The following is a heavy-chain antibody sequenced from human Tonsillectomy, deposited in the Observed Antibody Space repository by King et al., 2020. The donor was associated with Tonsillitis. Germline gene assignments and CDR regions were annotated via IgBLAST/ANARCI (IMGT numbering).Heavy chain of an antibody. CDR2: ISWSGDIR. Sequence: VQLVESGGGLVQPGRSLRLSCAASGFTFDDYAMHWVRQDPGKGLEWVSGISWSGDIRAYADSVKGRFTISRDNAKNLLDLQMNSLRAEDTAFYFCVKDIERTQGGDHKTSAFHIWGQGTMVTVSS. CDR1: GFTFDDYA. D-gene: IGHD4-17*01. V-gene: IGHV3-9*01. J-gene: IGHJ3*02. CDR3: VKDIERTQGGDHKTSAFHI.